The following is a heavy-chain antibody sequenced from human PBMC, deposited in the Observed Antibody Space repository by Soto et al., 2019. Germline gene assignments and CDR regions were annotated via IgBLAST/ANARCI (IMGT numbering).Heavy chain of an antibody. CDR3: ATDILTGYYDGMDV. D-gene: IGHD3-9*01. J-gene: IGHJ6*02. CDR2: INHSGST. CDR1: GGSFSGYY. V-gene: IGHV4-34*01. Sequence: SETLSLTXAVYGGSFSGYYWSWIRQPPGKGLEWIGEINHSGSTNYNPSLKSRVTISVDTSKNQFSLKLSSVTAADTAVYYCATDILTGYYDGMDVWGQGTTVTVSS.